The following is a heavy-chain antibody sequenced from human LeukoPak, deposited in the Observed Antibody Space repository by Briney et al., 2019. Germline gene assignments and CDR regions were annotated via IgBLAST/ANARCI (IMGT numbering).Heavy chain of an antibody. V-gene: IGHV1-18*01. J-gene: IGHJ5*02. D-gene: IGHD6-19*01. Sequence: GASVKVSCKSSGYTFTSYGISWVRQAPGQGLEWMGWISAHNGDTNYAQQLQGRVTMTTDTSTRTAYMELRSLTSDDTAMYYCARAQQWGNWFDPWGQGTLVTVSP. CDR2: ISAHNGDT. CDR3: ARAQQWGNWFDP. CDR1: GYTFTSYG.